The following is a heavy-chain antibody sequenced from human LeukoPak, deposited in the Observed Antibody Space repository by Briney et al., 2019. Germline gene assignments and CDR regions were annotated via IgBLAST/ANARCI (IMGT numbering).Heavy chain of an antibody. CDR1: GFTFSSYA. Sequence: GWSMRLSCAASGFTFSSYAMHWVRQAPGKVLEYVSAISSNGGSTYYANSVKGRFTISRDNSKNTLYLQMGSLRAEDMAVYYCARAGKARPIDYWGQGTLVTVSS. CDR2: ISSNGGST. V-gene: IGHV3-64*01. J-gene: IGHJ4*02. CDR3: ARAGKARPIDY. D-gene: IGHD6-6*01.